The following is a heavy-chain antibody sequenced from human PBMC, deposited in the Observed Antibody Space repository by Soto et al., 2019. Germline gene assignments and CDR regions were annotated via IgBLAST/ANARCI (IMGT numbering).Heavy chain of an antibody. Sequence: PGGSLRLSCAASGFTFSSYGMHWVRQAPGKGLEWVAVIWYDGSNKYYADSVKGRFTISRDNSKNTLYLQMNSLRAEDTAVYYCARAWPFGYAEYFQHWGQGTLVTVSS. D-gene: IGHD5-12*01. CDR1: GFTFSSYG. J-gene: IGHJ1*01. CDR3: ARAWPFGYAEYFQH. CDR2: IWYDGSNK. V-gene: IGHV3-33*01.